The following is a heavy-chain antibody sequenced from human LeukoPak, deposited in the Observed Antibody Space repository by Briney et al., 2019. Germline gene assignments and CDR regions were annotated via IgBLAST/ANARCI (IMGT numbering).Heavy chain of an antibody. Sequence: PGRSLRLCWAASGFPFNNYGMHWGRQAPGEGLEVVEVIWYDGSNAYYADSVNGRFTISRDNSNNTLYLQMNSLRAEDKAVYYCTRGVRPPHCSSTSCYAGYGMDVWGQGTTVTVSS. CDR2: IWYDGSNA. CDR3: TRGVRPPHCSSTSCYAGYGMDV. J-gene: IGHJ6*02. D-gene: IGHD2-2*01. CDR1: GFPFNNYG. V-gene: IGHV3-33*01.